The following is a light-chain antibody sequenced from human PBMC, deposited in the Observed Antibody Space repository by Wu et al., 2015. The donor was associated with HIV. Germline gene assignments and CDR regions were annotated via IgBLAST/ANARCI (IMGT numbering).Light chain of an antibody. CDR2: AAS. J-gene: IGKJ2*01. CDR1: QATDNY. V-gene: IGKV1-9*01. CDR3: QQFKTFPHT. Sequence: DIQLTQSPPFLSASVGARVTLTCRASQATDNYLAWYQHKPGKAPQLLIYAASTLHSGVASGFSGSGSGTEFTLMINKLQPEDVATYYCQQFKTFPHTFGPGTKLEV.